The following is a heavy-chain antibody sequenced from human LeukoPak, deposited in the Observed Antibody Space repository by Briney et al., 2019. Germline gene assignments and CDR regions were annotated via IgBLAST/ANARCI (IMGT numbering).Heavy chain of an antibody. CDR2: IYHSGST. CDR3: ARGAKHPMYYDFWSGYWVFDY. V-gene: IGHV4-30-2*01. J-gene: IGHJ4*02. D-gene: IGHD3-3*01. CDR1: GGSISSGGYS. Sequence: SETLSLTCAVSGGSISSGGYSWSWIRQPPEKGLEWIGYIYHSGSTYYNPSLKSRVTISVDRSKNQFSLKLSSVTAADTAVYYCARGAKHPMYYDFWSGYWVFDYWGQGTLVTVSS.